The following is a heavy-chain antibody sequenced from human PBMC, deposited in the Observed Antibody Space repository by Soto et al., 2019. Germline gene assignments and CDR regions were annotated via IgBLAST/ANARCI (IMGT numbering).Heavy chain of an antibody. CDR3: AREGESGATYYYYYGMDV. Sequence: GWSLRLSCASSVFTFIDYYMSWIRQAPGKGLEWVSYISSSGSTIYYVDSVKGRFTISRDNAKNSLYLQMNSLRAEDTAVYYCAREGESGATYYYYYGMDVWGQGTTVTVSS. V-gene: IGHV3-11*01. J-gene: IGHJ6*02. CDR1: VFTFIDYY. CDR2: ISSSGSTI. D-gene: IGHD1-26*01.